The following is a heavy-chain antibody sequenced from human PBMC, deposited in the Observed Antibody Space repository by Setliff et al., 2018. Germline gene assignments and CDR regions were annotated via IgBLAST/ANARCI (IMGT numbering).Heavy chain of an antibody. V-gene: IGHV4-59*01. J-gene: IGHJ5*02. D-gene: IGHD2-15*01. Sequence: SETLSLTCSVSGGSISRSYWTWIRQAPGKGMEWIGYISRSGTTNYNPSLKSRLSMSVDTSKNEFSLKLRFMTAADTAVYYCARVDEEYCSGGTCYDWFDPWGPGTLVTVSS. CDR3: ARVDEEYCSGGTCYDWFDP. CDR1: GGSISRSY. CDR2: ISRSGTT.